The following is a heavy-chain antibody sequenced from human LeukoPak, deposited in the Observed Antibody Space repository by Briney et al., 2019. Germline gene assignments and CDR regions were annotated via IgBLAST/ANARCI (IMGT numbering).Heavy chain of an antibody. D-gene: IGHD6-13*01. V-gene: IGHV4-4*07. J-gene: IGHJ4*02. CDR1: GGSISSYY. Sequence: SETLSLTCTVSGGSISSYYWSWIRQPAGKGLEWIGRIYISGSTNYNPSLKSRVTMSVDTSKNQFSLKLSSVTAADTAVYYCARLGAGYSSSWSGGYFDYWGQGTLVTVSS. CDR3: ARLGAGYSSSWSGGYFDY. CDR2: IYISGST.